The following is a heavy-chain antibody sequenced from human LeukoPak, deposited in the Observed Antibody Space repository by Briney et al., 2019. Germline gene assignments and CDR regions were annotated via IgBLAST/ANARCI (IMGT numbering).Heavy chain of an antibody. V-gene: IGHV4-39*01. CDR3: ARRNDYDFWSGNQYYFDY. CDR1: GGSISSRSHY. J-gene: IGHJ4*02. CDR2: IYYSGTT. D-gene: IGHD3-3*01. Sequence: SETLSLTCSVSGGSISSRSHYWGWLRQSPGKGLEWIGTIYYSGTTFYNPPLQSRVSISVDTSRNQFPLRLNSVTAADTAVYYCARRNDYDFWSGNQYYFDYWGQGTLVTVSS.